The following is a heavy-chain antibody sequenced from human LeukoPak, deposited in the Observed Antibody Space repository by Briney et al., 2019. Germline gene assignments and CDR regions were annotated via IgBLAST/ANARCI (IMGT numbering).Heavy chain of an antibody. CDR2: INPNSGAT. J-gene: IGHJ3*02. CDR3: ARELSAVGRWSAFDM. V-gene: IGHV1-2*02. D-gene: IGHD6-13*01. CDR1: GYTFTDYF. Sequence: GASVKVSCKASGYTFTDYFIHWIRQAPGQGLEWMGWINPNSGATSYAQKFQGRVTMTRDTSINTGNMELTGLRFDDTAVYYCARELSAVGRWSAFDMWGQGTMVTVSS.